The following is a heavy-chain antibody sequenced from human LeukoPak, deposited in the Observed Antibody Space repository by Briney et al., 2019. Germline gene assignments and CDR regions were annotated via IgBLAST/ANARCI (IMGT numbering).Heavy chain of an antibody. CDR2: NSDGTIN. CDR1: GSTLSSYW. D-gene: IGHD4-17*01. V-gene: IGHV3-74*01. J-gene: IGHJ4*02. Sequence: GGSLRLSCAASGSTLSSYWMHWVRRAPGKGLLWVSRNSDGTINYADSVKGRFTVSRDNAKNTLYLQMNSLRPEDTAVYYCARVDTVNYWGQGTLVTVSS. CDR3: ARVDTVNY.